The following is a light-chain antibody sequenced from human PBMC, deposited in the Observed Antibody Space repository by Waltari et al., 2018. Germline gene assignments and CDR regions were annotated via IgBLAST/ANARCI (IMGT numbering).Light chain of an antibody. CDR1: SSDGGGYTY. CDR2: DVS. CDR3: CSYVGRYIWV. J-gene: IGLJ3*02. V-gene: IGLV2-11*01. Sequence: QSALTQPRSVSGSPGQSVTISCTGTSSDGGGYTYVSWYQQHPGKVPKLMIYDVSTRSSGVPDRFSGSKSGNTASLTISGLQTEDEADYYCCSYVGRYIWVFGGGTKLTVL.